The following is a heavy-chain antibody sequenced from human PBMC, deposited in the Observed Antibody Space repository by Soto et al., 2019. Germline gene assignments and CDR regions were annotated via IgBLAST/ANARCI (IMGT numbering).Heavy chain of an antibody. CDR1: GFTFSSYA. J-gene: IGHJ4*02. CDR3: AKTRGAAAGGCDY. Sequence: EVQLLESGGGLVQPGGSLRLSCAASGFTFSSYAMSWVRQAPGKGLEWVSAISGSGGSTYYADSVKGRFTISTDNAKNTLYLQMNGLRAEDTAVYYCAKTRGAAAGGCDYWGQGTLVTVSS. D-gene: IGHD6-13*01. V-gene: IGHV3-23*01. CDR2: ISGSGGST.